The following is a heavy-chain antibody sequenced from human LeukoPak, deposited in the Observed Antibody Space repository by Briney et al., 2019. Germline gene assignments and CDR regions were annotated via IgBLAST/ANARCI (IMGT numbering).Heavy chain of an antibody. Sequence: GASVKVSCKTSGYTFISHDINWVRQATGQGLEWMGWMDPNSGNTGYAQRFQGRVTLTRSTSLSEAYTELTSLKFEDTAVYYCARVQGSDTSGSFDHWGQGTLVTVSS. D-gene: IGHD1-26*01. V-gene: IGHV1-8*01. CDR2: MDPNSGNT. CDR3: ARVQGSDTSGSFDH. CDR1: GYTFISHD. J-gene: IGHJ4*02.